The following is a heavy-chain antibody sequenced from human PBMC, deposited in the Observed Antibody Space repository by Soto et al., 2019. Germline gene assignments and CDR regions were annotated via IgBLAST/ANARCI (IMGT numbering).Heavy chain of an antibody. D-gene: IGHD2-15*01. J-gene: IGHJ5*02. CDR3: ARDPSRYCSGGSCYIGGFDP. CDR1: GFTFSDYY. CDR2: ISSSGSTI. Sequence: GGSLRLSCAASGFTFSDYYMSWIRQAPGKGLEWVSYISSSGSTIYYADSVKGRFTISRDNAKNSLYLQMNSLRAEDTAVYYCARDPSRYCSGGSCYIGGFDPWGQGTLVTVSS. V-gene: IGHV3-11*01.